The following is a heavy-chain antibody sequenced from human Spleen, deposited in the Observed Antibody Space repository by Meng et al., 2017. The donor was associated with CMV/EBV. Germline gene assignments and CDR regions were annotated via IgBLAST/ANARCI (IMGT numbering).Heavy chain of an antibody. V-gene: IGHV3-7*03. J-gene: IGHJ6*02. CDR3: AKDMGSSPWGMEV. CDR1: GFTFSRYW. CDR2: IKQDGSEK. Sequence: GESLKISCAASGFTFSRYWMNWVRQAPGKGLEWVANIKQDGSEKHYVDSVEGRFTISRDNAKNTLYLQMNSLRAEDTALYYCAKDMGSSPWGMEVWGQGTTVTVSS. D-gene: IGHD6-13*01.